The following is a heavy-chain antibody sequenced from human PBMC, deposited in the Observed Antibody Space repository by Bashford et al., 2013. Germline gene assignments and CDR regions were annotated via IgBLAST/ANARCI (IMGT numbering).Heavy chain of an antibody. D-gene: IGHD3-10*01. CDR3: ARSRSYYKSTLAFDI. CDR2: LYPGSGDT. J-gene: IGHJ3*02. Sequence: WVRQAPGQGLEWMGWLYPGSGDTGYAQKFQGRVTMTRNTSISTAYMELSSLRSEDTAVYYCARSRSYYKSTLAFDIWGQGTMVTVSS. V-gene: IGHV1-8*01.